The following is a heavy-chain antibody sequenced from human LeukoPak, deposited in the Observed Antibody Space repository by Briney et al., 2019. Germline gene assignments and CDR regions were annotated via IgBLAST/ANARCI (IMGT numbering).Heavy chain of an antibody. CDR1: GGSISSNGYY. J-gene: IGHJ4*02. CDR3: ARVPYCGGDCYPSLVDY. Sequence: PSETLSLTCTVSGGSISSNGYYWGWMRQSPGEGLEWIGNIYYSGITYYNASLKSRVTISVDTSKNQFSLKLSSVTAADTAVYYCARVPYCGGDCYPSLVDYWGQGTLVTVSS. V-gene: IGHV4-39*07. CDR2: IYYSGIT. D-gene: IGHD2-21*02.